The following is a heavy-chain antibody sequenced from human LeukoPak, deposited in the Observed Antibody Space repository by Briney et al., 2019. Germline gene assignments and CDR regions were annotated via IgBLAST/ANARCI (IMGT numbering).Heavy chain of an antibody. CDR3: ARGSGAFSFFDS. CDR1: GYIFTNYW. CDR2: TYPGGSDT. D-gene: IGHD3-10*01. Sequence: GESLEISCKGSGYIFTNYWIGWVRQMPGKGRQWMGITYPGGSDTRYSPSFQGQVTISADKSITTAYLQWTSLKASDSAMYYCARGSGAFSFFDSWGQGTLVTVSS. V-gene: IGHV5-51*01. J-gene: IGHJ4*02.